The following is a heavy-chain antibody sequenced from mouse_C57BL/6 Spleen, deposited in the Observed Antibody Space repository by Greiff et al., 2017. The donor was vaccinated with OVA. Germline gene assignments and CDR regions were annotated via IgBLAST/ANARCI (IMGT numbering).Heavy chain of an antibody. Sequence: QVQLQQSGPGLVQPSQSLSITCTASGFSLTSYGVHWVRQSPGKGLEWLGVIWSGGSTDYNAAFISSLCISKDNSKSHVFFKRNSLQADDTAIYYCARNPSITNYYGSSYYAMDYWGQGTSVTVSS. CDR2: IWSGGST. D-gene: IGHD1-1*01. CDR3: ARNPSITNYYGSSYYAMDY. V-gene: IGHV2-2*01. CDR1: GFSLTSYG. J-gene: IGHJ4*01.